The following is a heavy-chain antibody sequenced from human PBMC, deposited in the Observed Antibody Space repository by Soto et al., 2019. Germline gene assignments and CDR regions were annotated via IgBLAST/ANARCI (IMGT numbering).Heavy chain of an antibody. J-gene: IGHJ6*01. CDR1: GYSFTRYG. Sequence: QVHLVQSGAEVKNPGASVKVSCKASGYSFTRYGIGWARQAPGQGLEWMGWINAYNGNTNYAQNLQGRLTLTTDTSTTTAYMELRSLRSNDTAIYYCAMVDVYVTASPQDVW. D-gene: IGHD3-16*01. CDR3: AMVDVYVTASPQDV. CDR2: INAYNGNT. V-gene: IGHV1-18*01.